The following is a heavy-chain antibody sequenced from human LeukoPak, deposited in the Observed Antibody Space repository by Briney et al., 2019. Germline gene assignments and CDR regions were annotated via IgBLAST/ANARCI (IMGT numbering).Heavy chain of an antibody. CDR2: ISYDGSNK. CDR3: AIEPMVRGVKYGMDV. Sequence: GGSLRLSCAASGFTFSSYGMHWVRQAPGKGLEWVAVISYDGSNKYYADSVKGRFTISRDNSKNTLYLQMNSLRAEDTAVYYCAIEPMVRGVKYGMDVWGQGTTVTVSS. J-gene: IGHJ6*02. V-gene: IGHV3-30*03. CDR1: GFTFSSYG. D-gene: IGHD3-10*01.